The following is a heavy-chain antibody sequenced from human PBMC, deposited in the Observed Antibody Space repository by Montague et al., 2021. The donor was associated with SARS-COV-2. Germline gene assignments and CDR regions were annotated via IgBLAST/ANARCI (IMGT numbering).Heavy chain of an antibody. CDR1: GFTFTNYG. J-gene: IGHJ4*02. CDR2: ISDSGDNT. D-gene: IGHD3-10*01. V-gene: IGHV3-23*01. CDR3: AKSTHYYVSGTYYNTYYFDQ. Sequence: SLRLSCAASGFTFTNYGMSWVRQAPGKGLEWVSLISDSGDNTHYADPVKGRFTISRDNSKNTVLLQMNNLRAEDTAVYYCAKSTHYYVSGTYYNTYYFDQWGQGILVTGSS.